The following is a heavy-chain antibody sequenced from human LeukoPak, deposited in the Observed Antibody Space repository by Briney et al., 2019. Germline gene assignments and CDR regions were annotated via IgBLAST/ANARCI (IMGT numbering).Heavy chain of an antibody. CDR1: GGSFSGYY. V-gene: IGHV4-34*01. CDR2: INHSGST. Sequence: KPSETLSLTCAVYGGSFSGYYWSWIRQPPGKGLEWIGEINHSGSTNYNPSLKSRVTISVDTSKNQFSLKLSSVTAADTAVCYCARGEITMVRGVIGGSYYYYYYGMDVWGQGTTVTVSS. J-gene: IGHJ6*02. D-gene: IGHD3-10*01. CDR3: ARGEITMVRGVIGGSYYYYYYGMDV.